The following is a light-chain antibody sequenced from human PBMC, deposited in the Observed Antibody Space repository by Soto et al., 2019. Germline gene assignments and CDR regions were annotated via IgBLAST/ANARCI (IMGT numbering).Light chain of an antibody. J-gene: IGKJ1*01. CDR3: QHYNSDPEA. CDR1: QTISFW. Sequence: DIQMTKSPSTMSGSVGARVTMPXRASQTISFWVAWDPQQPGXAPKXXXDKXATLKRGGPSRCSGSGSATEFPLTISSLQPEYFANYYCQHYNSDPEAFGQGTKVDIK. V-gene: IGKV1-5*03. CDR2: KXA.